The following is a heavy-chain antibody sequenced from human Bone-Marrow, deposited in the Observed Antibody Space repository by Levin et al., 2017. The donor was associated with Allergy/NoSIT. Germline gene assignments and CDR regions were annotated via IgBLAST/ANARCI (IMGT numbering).Heavy chain of an antibody. J-gene: IGHJ4*02. CDR1: GFTFSSYG. Sequence: GESLKISCAASGFTFSSYGMHWVRQAPGKGLEWVAVISYDGSNKYYADSVKGRFTISRDNSKNTLYLQMNSLRAEDTAVYYCAKDLAGGYDDYWGQGTLVTVSS. CDR2: ISYDGSNK. CDR3: AKDLAGGYDDY. D-gene: IGHD5-12*01. V-gene: IGHV3-30*18.